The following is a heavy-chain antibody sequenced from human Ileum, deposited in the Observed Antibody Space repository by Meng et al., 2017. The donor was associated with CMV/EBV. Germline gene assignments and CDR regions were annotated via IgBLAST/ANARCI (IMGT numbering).Heavy chain of an antibody. CDR2: ISSSNGYI. J-gene: IGHJ4*02. CDR1: GFTFSSYS. CDR3: ARAPPAPVDFDY. Sequence: GESLKISCAASGFTFSSYSMNWVRQAPGKGLEWVSSISSSNGYIYYADSVKGRFTISSDDAKNSLYLQMNSLRAEDTAVYYCARAPPAPVDFDYWGQGTLVTVSS. V-gene: IGHV3-21*01.